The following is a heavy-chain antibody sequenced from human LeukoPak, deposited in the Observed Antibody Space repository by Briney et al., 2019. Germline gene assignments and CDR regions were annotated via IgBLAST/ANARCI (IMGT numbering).Heavy chain of an antibody. D-gene: IGHD3-9*01. CDR2: INPSGGST. J-gene: IGHJ4*02. V-gene: IGHV1-46*01. CDR3: ARLGLQNYDILTGHPGGPDY. CDR1: GYIFTSSY. Sequence: ASVKVSCKASGYIFTSSYIHWARQAPGQGLEWMGMINPSGGSTGYAQKFQGRVTMTTDTSTSTAYMELGSLRSDDTAVYYCARLGLQNYDILTGHPGGPDYWGQGTLATVSS.